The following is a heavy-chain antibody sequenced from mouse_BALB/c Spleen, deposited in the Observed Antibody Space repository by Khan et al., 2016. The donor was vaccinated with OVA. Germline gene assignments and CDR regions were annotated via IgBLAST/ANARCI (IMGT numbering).Heavy chain of an antibody. Sequence: VQLQESGPGLVKPSQSLSLTCTVTGYSITSGYGWNWIRQFPGNKLEWMGYISYSGSNNYKPSLKSRISITRNTSKNQFFLQLNSVTTEDTATYYCARTARIKYWGQGTTLTVSS. CDR3: ARTARIKY. V-gene: IGHV3-2*02. CDR1: GYSITSGYG. D-gene: IGHD1-2*01. CDR2: ISYSGSN. J-gene: IGHJ2*01.